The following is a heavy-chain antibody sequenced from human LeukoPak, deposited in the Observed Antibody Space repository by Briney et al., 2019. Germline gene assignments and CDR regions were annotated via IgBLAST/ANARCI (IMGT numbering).Heavy chain of an antibody. Sequence: SETLSLTCTVSGYSISSGYYWGWIRQPPGKGLEWIGNFYHSGSTYYNPSLKSRVTISVDTSTNQFSLKLSSVTAADTAVYYCARIRGTTAYCDYWGQGTLVTVSS. CDR1: GYSISSGYY. D-gene: IGHD3-16*01. CDR2: FYHSGST. V-gene: IGHV4-38-2*02. J-gene: IGHJ4*02. CDR3: ARIRGTTAYCDY.